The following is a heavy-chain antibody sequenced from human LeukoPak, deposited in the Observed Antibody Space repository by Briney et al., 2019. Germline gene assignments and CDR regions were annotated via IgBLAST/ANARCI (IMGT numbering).Heavy chain of an antibody. Sequence: PGGSLRLSCAASGFIFTNYFMGWVRQAPGKGLEWVASIKHDGSEKYYVDSVRGRFTISRDNTMNSLYLQMSSLRAEDTAVYYCATDRGWRTSGYYLYYFEYWGQGTLVTVSS. D-gene: IGHD3-3*01. CDR3: ATDRGWRTSGYYLYYFEY. J-gene: IGHJ4*02. V-gene: IGHV3-7*01. CDR1: GFIFTNYF. CDR2: IKHDGSEK.